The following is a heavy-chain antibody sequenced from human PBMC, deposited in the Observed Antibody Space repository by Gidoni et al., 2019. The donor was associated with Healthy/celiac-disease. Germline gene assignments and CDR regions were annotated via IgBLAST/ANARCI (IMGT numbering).Heavy chain of an antibody. CDR1: GFIFSSYA. Sequence: EVQLLESGGGLVQPGGSLRLSCAASGFIFSSYAMSWVRQAPGKGLEWVSGISGSGGNTYYADSVKGRFTISRDNSKNTLYLQMNSLRADDTAVYYCAKEVGAGGVFDYWGQGTLVTVSS. V-gene: IGHV3-23*01. CDR2: ISGSGGNT. J-gene: IGHJ4*02. CDR3: AKEVGAGGVFDY. D-gene: IGHD1-26*01.